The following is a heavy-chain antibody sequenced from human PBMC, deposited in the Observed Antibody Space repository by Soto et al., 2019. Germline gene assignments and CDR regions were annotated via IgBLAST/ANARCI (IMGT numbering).Heavy chain of an antibody. CDR2: ISYDGSNK. Sequence: WGALLVSCASSVFTFSIYGMGWVRQAPGKGLDWVAVISYDGSNKYYADSVKGRFTIARDNSKNTLFLHMSSLRAEDTAVYYCVEDGSSGWHYHYGLDVWGQGTSVTVSS. J-gene: IGHJ6*01. D-gene: IGHD6-19*01. CDR3: VEDGSSGWHYHYGLDV. V-gene: IGHV3-30*18. CDR1: VFTFSIYG.